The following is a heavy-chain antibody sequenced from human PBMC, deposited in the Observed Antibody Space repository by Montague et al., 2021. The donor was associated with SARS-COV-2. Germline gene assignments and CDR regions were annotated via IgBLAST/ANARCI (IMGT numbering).Heavy chain of an antibody. Sequence: SLRLSCAASGFIVGSNYMSWVRQAPGKGLEWVSVIYSGGSTFYADSVKGRFTISRHNSKNTLYLQMNSLRPEDTAVYYRARTLYERGGMDVWGQGTTVTVSS. J-gene: IGHJ6*02. V-gene: IGHV3-53*04. D-gene: IGHD3-3*01. CDR1: GFIVGSNY. CDR2: IYSGGST. CDR3: ARTLYERGGMDV.